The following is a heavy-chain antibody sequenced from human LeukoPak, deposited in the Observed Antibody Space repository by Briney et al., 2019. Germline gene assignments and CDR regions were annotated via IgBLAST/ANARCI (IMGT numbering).Heavy chain of an antibody. D-gene: IGHD2-21*01. J-gene: IGHJ5*02. V-gene: IGHV1-69*13. CDR1: GGTFSSYA. CDR3: AGLGGDPIPVTNWFDP. Sequence: ASVKVSCKASGGTFSSYAISWVRQAPGQGLEWMGGIIPIFGTANYAQKFQGRVTITADESTSTAYMELSSLRSEDTAVYYCAGLGGDPIPVTNWFDPWGQGTLVTVSS. CDR2: IIPIFGTA.